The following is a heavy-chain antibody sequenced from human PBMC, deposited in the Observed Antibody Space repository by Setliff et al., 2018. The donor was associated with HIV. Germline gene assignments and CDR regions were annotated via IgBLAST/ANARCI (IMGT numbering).Heavy chain of an antibody. V-gene: IGHV1-46*01. D-gene: IGHD4-17*01. Sequence: GASVKVSCKASGYTFTSYYMHWVRQAPGQGLEWMGIINPSGGSTSYAQKFQGRVTMTRDTSTSTVYMGLSSLRSEDTAVYYCARGYGGNSLYWYFDLWGRGTLVTVSS. J-gene: IGHJ2*01. CDR2: INPSGGST. CDR1: GYTFTSYY. CDR3: ARGYGGNSLYWYFDL.